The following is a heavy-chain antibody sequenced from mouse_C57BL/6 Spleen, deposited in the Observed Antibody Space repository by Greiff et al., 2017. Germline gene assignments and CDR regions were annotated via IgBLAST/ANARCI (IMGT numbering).Heavy chain of an antibody. Sequence: DVQLVESGGGLVKPGGSLKLSCAASGFTFSDCGMHWVRQAPEKGLEWVAYISSGSSTIYYADTVKGRFTISRDNAKNTLFLQMTSLRSEDTAMYYCARGLGSYFDYWGQGTTLTVSS. CDR3: ARGLGSYFDY. J-gene: IGHJ2*01. D-gene: IGHD3-3*01. CDR1: GFTFSDCG. CDR2: ISSGSSTI. V-gene: IGHV5-17*01.